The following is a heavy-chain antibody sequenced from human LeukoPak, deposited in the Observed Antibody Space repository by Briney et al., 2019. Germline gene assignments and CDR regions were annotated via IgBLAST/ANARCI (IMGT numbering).Heavy chain of an antibody. CDR3: VRDKIAGATKNDF. J-gene: IGHJ4*02. CDR1: GFTFSSYA. V-gene: IGHV3-7*03. CDR2: IKQEGGEK. D-gene: IGHD1-26*01. Sequence: GGSLRLSCAASGFTFSSYAMSWVRQAPGKGPEWVANIKQEGGEKYYVDSVKGRFTISRDNAQNSLYLHMNSLRAEDTAVYYCVRDKIAGATKNDFWGQGILVTVSS.